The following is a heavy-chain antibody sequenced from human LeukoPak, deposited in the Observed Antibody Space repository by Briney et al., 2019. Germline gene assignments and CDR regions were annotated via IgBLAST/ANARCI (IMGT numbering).Heavy chain of an antibody. CDR1: GGSITDYY. J-gene: IGHJ4*02. CDR2: IYSTGGT. D-gene: IGHD2-2*01. CDR3: TRGLRCSSHGCYADY. V-gene: IGHV4-4*07. Sequence: SETLSLTCTVSGGSITDYYWSWIRQPAGEGLEWTGRIYSTGGTHYNPSFKNRVIMSVDTSRNQFSLKLTSVTAADTAVYYCTRGLRCSSHGCYADYWGQGTLVTVSS.